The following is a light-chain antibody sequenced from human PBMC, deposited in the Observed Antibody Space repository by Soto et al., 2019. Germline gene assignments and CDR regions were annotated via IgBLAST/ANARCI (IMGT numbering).Light chain of an antibody. CDR2: GAS. CDR1: QSVSSN. V-gene: IGKV3-15*01. J-gene: IGKJ5*01. CDR3: QQYDNWPPRIT. Sequence: DTVMTQFPATLSVSPGEGATLSCRASQSVSSNVAWYQHRPGQAPRLLIYGASTRATGIPARFSGSRSETDFTLTISSLQSEDFGIYYCQQYDNWPPRITFGQGTRLEIK.